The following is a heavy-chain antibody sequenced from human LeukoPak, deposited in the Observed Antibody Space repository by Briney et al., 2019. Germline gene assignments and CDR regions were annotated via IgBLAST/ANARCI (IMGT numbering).Heavy chain of an antibody. CDR1: GGTFSSYA. V-gene: IGHV3-30*07. Sequence: PGASVKVSCKATGGTFSSYASSWVRQAPGQGLEWVAVISYDGSNKYYADSVKGRFTTSRDNSENTLYLQMNSLRAEDTAVYYCATRPQGLRLYDYWGQGTLVTVSS. CDR3: ATRPQGLRLYDY. D-gene: IGHD5-12*01. CDR2: ISYDGSNK. J-gene: IGHJ4*02.